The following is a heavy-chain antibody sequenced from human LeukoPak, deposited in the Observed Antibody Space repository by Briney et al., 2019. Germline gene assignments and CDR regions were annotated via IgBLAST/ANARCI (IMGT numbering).Heavy chain of an antibody. J-gene: IGHJ4*02. Sequence: GGSLRLSCAASGFTFSDYYMSWIRQAPGKGLEWVSYISSSGSTIYYADSVKGRFTISRDNAKNSLYLQMNSLKASDTAMYYCARLIMYYYGSGSYYNGNSPPYYFDYWGQGTLVTVSS. CDR1: GFTFSDYY. CDR2: ISSSGSTI. D-gene: IGHD3-10*01. CDR3: ARLIMYYYGSGSYYNGNSPPYYFDY. V-gene: IGHV3-11*01.